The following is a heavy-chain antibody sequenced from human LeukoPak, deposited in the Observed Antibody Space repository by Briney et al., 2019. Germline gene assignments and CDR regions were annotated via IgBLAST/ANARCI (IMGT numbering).Heavy chain of an antibody. Sequence: GESLRLSCEASGFIFSSAWMTWVRQAPGKGLEWVGHIKNKTNGGTTDYAAPVKGRFSISRDDSKKTLYLQMNRLRTEDTAVYYCARGLCTSTGCYQGPFDFWGQGMLVTVSS. V-gene: IGHV3-15*01. CDR2: IKNKTNGGTT. J-gene: IGHJ4*02. CDR3: ARGLCTSTGCYQGPFDF. D-gene: IGHD2-2*01. CDR1: GFIFSSAW.